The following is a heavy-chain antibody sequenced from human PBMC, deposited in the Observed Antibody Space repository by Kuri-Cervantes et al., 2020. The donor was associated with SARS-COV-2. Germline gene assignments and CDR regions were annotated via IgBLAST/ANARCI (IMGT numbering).Heavy chain of an antibody. Sequence: GGSLRLSCAASGFTFSSYSMHWVRQAPGKGLVWVSRINSDGSTTNYADSVKGRFTISRDNAKNMLYLQMNSLRAEDTAVYYCARDSNLRSSSAGVDYWGQGTLVTVSS. D-gene: IGHD6-19*01. J-gene: IGHJ4*02. CDR2: INSDGSTT. CDR1: GFTFSSYS. V-gene: IGHV3-74*01. CDR3: ARDSNLRSSSAGVDY.